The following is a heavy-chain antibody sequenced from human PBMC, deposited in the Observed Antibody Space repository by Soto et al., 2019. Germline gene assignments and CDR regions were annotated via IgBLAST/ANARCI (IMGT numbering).Heavy chain of an antibody. CDR2: INHSGST. J-gene: IGHJ6*03. D-gene: IGHD1-1*01. Sequence: QVQLQQWGAGLLKPSETLSLTCAVYGGSFSGYYWSWIRQPPGKGLEWIGEINHSGSTNYNPSLKGRVTISVDTSKNQFSLKLSSVTAADTAVYYCARGLGQLERTTGVDYYYYMDVWGKGTTVTVSS. V-gene: IGHV4-34*01. CDR3: ARGLGQLERTTGVDYYYYMDV. CDR1: GGSFSGYY.